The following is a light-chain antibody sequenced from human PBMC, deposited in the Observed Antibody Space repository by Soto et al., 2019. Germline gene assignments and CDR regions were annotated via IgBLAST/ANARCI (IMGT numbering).Light chain of an antibody. CDR2: GAS. CDR1: QSVSSY. V-gene: IGKV3-11*01. CDR3: QQRSNWPGT. Sequence: EIVLTQSPATLSLSPGERATLSCRASQSVSSYLAWYQQKPGQAPRLLIYGASNRATGIPARFSGSGSGTDFTLTISSLEPEDFAVYYCQQRSNWPGTFGQGTRWISN. J-gene: IGKJ1*01.